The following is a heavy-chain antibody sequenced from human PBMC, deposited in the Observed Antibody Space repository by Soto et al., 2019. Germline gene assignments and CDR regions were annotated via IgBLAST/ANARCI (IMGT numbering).Heavy chain of an antibody. J-gene: IGHJ6*02. Sequence: QVQLVESGGGVVQPGRSLRLSCAASGFTFSSYAMHWVRQAPGKGLEWVAVISYDGSNKYYADSVKGRFTISRDNSKNTLYLPMNSLRAEDTAVYYCARELPYYDILTRYYPQYYYYGMDVWGQGTTVTVSS. V-gene: IGHV3-30-3*01. CDR2: ISYDGSNK. CDR1: GFTFSSYA. D-gene: IGHD3-9*01. CDR3: ARELPYYDILTRYYPQYYYYGMDV.